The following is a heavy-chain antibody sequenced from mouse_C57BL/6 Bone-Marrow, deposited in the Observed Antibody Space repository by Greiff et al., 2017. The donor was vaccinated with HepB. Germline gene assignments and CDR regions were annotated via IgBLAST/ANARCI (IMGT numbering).Heavy chain of an antibody. V-gene: IGHV2-6-1*01. CDR2: IWSDGST. J-gene: IGHJ3*01. CDR1: GFSLTSYG. D-gene: IGHD1-1*01. Sequence: VQRVESGPGLVAPSRSLSITCTVSGFSLTSYGVHWVRQPPGKGLEWLVVIWSDGSTTYNSALKSRLSISKDNSKSQVFLKMNSLQTDDTAMYYCARHEGGSSPAWFAYWGQGTLVTVSA. CDR3: ARHEGGSSPAWFAY.